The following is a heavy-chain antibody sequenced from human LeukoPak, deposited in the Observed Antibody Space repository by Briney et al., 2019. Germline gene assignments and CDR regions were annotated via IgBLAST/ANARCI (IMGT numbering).Heavy chain of an antibody. CDR2: IYYSGST. Sequence: SETLSLTCTVSGGSISSYYWSWIRQPPGKGLEWIGYIYYSGSTNYNPSLKSRVTISVYTSKNQFSLKLSSVTAADTAVYYCARGTEQWPGYYYYYMDVWGKGTTVTISS. CDR3: ARGTEQWPGYYYYYMDV. J-gene: IGHJ6*03. D-gene: IGHD6-19*01. CDR1: GGSISSYY. V-gene: IGHV4-59*01.